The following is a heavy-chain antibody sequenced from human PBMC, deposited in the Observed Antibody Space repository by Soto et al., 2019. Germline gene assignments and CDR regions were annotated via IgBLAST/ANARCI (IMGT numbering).Heavy chain of an antibody. J-gene: IGHJ4*02. CDR1: GHTFTSYA. CDR3: ARSIVVVTALVY. D-gene: IGHD2-21*02. Sequence: QVQLVQSGAEEKKSGASVKVSCKASGHTFTSYAMHWVRQAPGQRLEWMGWINAGNGNTKYSQKFKGRVTITSDTSASTDYMKLSSLSAEDKAVYYCARSIVVVTALVYWGQGTLVTVSS. CDR2: INAGNGNT. V-gene: IGHV1-3*05.